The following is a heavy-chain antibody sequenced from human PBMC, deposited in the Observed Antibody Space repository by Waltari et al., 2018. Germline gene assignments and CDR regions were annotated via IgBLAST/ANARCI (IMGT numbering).Heavy chain of an antibody. V-gene: IGHV3-7*01. CDR1: GFTYSNYW. CDR3: ARIGYSSSSFDY. Sequence: EVQLVESGGGQVQPGGSLRLSCAASGFTYSNYWMTWDRQAPGKGLEWVTNIKQDGSVKYYVDSVKGRFTISRDNAKNSLYLQMNSLRADDTAVYFCARIGYSSSSFDYWGQGTLVTVSS. D-gene: IGHD6-6*01. J-gene: IGHJ4*02. CDR2: IKQDGSVK.